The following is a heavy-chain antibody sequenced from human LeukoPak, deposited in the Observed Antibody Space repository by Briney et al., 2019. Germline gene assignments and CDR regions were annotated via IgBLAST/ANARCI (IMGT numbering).Heavy chain of an antibody. D-gene: IGHD2-8*01. Sequence: GGSLRLSCAASGFTFSSYAMHWVRQAPGKGLEWVAVISYDGSNKYYADSVKGRFTISRDSSKNILYLQMNSLRAEDTAVYYCAKDRCSNGIGCYYYYMDVWGKGTTVTISS. CDR3: AKDRCSNGIGCYYYYMDV. CDR1: GFTFSSYA. CDR2: ISYDGSNK. V-gene: IGHV3-30*04. J-gene: IGHJ6*03.